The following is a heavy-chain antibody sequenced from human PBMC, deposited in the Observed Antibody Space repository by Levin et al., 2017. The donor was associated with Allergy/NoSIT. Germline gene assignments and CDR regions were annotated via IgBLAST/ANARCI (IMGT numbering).Heavy chain of an antibody. Sequence: GESLKISCKASGYTFTGYYMHWVRQAPGQGLEWMGWINPNSGGTNYAQKFQGRVTMTRDTSISTAYMELSRLRSDDTAVYYCARENGDSGNFDYWGQGTLVTVSS. D-gene: IGHD4-17*01. V-gene: IGHV1-2*02. J-gene: IGHJ4*02. CDR2: INPNSGGT. CDR3: ARENGDSGNFDY. CDR1: GYTFTGYY.